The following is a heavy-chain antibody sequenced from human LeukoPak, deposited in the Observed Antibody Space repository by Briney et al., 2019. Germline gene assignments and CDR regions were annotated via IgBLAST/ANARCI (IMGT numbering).Heavy chain of an antibody. J-gene: IGHJ4*02. D-gene: IGHD3-3*01. V-gene: IGHV4-39*01. Sequence: SETLSLTCTVSGGSISSYYWGWTRQPPGKGLEWIGSIYYSGSTYYNPSLKSRVTISVDTSKNQFSLKLSSVTAADTAVYYCASETSITIFGVVKVFDYWGQGTLVTVSS. CDR2: IYYSGST. CDR3: ASETSITIFGVVKVFDY. CDR1: GGSISSYY.